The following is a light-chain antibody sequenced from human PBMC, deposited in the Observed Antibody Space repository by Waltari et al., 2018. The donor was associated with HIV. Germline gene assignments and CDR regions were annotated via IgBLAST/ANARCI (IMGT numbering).Light chain of an antibody. Sequence: QAVGTQEPSLTVSPGGTVTLTCGSSTGVVTTGHYPYWFQQKPGQAPRTLIYDTANKHSWTPARFSGSLLGGKAALTLSGAQPEDEAEYYCLLSYSGGRPVFGGGTMLTVL. CDR3: LLSYSGGRPV. J-gene: IGLJ3*02. V-gene: IGLV7-46*01. CDR2: DTA. CDR1: TGVVTTGHY.